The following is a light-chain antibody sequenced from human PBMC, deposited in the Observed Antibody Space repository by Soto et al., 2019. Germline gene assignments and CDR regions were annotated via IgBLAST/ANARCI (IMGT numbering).Light chain of an antibody. J-gene: IGKJ4*01. CDR1: QSISVY. V-gene: IGKV1-39*01. CDR3: QQSYSTPRT. Sequence: DIQMTQSPSSLSASVGNRVTITCRASQSISVYLNWYQQKPGKAPKLLIYATSSLHSGVPSRFSGSGSGPDFTLTISRLQPEDFATYYCQQSYSTPRTFGGGTKVDIK. CDR2: ATS.